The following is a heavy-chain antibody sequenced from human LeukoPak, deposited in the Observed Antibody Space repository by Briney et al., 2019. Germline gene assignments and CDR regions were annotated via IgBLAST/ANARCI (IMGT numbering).Heavy chain of an antibody. CDR3: ARPYSGSYYRSNYYYYMDV. Sequence: SVKVPCKASGGTFSSYAISWVRQAPGQGLEWMGGIIPIFGTANYAPKFQGRVTITADESTSTTYKELSSLRPEDTAVYYSARPYSGSYYRSNYYYYMDVWGKGTTVTVSS. CDR1: GGTFSSYA. V-gene: IGHV1-69*01. CDR2: IIPIFGTA. D-gene: IGHD1-26*01. J-gene: IGHJ6*03.